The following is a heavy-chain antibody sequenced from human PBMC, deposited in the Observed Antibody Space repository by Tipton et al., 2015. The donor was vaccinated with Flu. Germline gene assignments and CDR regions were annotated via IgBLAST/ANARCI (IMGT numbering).Heavy chain of an antibody. CDR3: ARGPPDTSRDY. CDR2: ISDDGGNE. V-gene: IGHV3-30*14. CDR1: GFIFRSFA. D-gene: IGHD5-18*01. J-gene: IGHJ4*02. Sequence: SLRLSCAASGFIFRSFAMHWVRQAPGKGLEWVADISDDGGNENYADSVKGRFIISRDVSKNTLYLQMNALRADDTAMYYCARGPPDTSRDYWGQGTLVTVSS.